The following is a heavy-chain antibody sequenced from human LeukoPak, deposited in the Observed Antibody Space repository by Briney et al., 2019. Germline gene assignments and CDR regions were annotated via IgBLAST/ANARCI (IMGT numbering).Heavy chain of an antibody. CDR3: AKTAGRWLQDYFDY. D-gene: IGHD5-24*01. Sequence: GGSLRLSCAASGFTFSSYAMSWVRQAPGKGLEWVSAISGSGGSTYYADSVKGRFLISRDNSKNMPYVQMNSLRAEDTAVYYCAKTAGRWLQDYFDYWGQGTLVTVSS. CDR1: GFTFSSYA. CDR2: ISGSGGST. J-gene: IGHJ4*02. V-gene: IGHV3-23*01.